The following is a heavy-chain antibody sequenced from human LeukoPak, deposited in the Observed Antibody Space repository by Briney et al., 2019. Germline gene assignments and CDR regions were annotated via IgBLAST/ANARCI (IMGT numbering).Heavy chain of an antibody. J-gene: IGHJ6*03. CDR1: GYTFTSYG. V-gene: IGHV1-18*01. CDR3: ATSTPLYYYYYMDV. Sequence: ASVKVSCKASGYTFTSYGISWVRQAPGQGLEWMGWISAYNGNTNYAQKLQGRVTMTTDTSTSTAYMELSSLRSEDTAVYYCATSTPLYYYYYMDVWGKGTTVTVSS. CDR2: ISAYNGNT.